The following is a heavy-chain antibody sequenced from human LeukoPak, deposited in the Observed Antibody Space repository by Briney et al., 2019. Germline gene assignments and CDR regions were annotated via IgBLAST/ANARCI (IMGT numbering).Heavy chain of an antibody. CDR3: ARVHYYDSSGYYYPAPDYFDY. D-gene: IGHD3-22*01. CDR2: INHSGST. V-gene: IGHV4-34*01. CDR1: GGSFSGYY. Sequence: PSETLSLTCAVYGGSFSGYYWSWSRQPPGKGLEWIGEINHSGSTNYNPSLKSRVTISVDTSKNQFSLKLSSVTAADTAVYYCARVHYYDSSGYYYPAPDYFDYWGQGTLVTVSS. J-gene: IGHJ4*02.